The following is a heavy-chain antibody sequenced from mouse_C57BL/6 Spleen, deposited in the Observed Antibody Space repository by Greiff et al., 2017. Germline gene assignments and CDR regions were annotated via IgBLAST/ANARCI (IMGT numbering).Heavy chain of an antibody. CDR2: IHPNSGST. Sequence: QVHVKQPGAELVKPGASVKLSCKASGYTFTSYWMHWVKQRPGQGLEWIGMIHPNSGSTNYNEKFKSKATLTVDKSSSTAYMQLSSLTSEDSAVYYCARPYDYDEKDYFDYWGQGTTLTVSS. J-gene: IGHJ2*01. CDR1: GYTFTSYW. CDR3: ARPYDYDEKDYFDY. V-gene: IGHV1-64*01. D-gene: IGHD2-4*01.